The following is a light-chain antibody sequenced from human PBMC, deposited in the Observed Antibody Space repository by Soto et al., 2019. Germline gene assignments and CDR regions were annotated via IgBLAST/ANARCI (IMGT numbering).Light chain of an antibody. V-gene: IGLV2-8*01. CDR3: SSYAGRLV. CDR2: EVS. CDR1: SRDVGGYNS. J-gene: IGLJ2*01. Sequence: QSVLTQPPSASGSPGQSVTISCTGTSRDVGGYNSVSWYQQHPGKAPRLMIYEVSKRPSGVPDRFSGSKSGSTASLTVSGLQAEDEADYYCSSYAGRLVFGGGTKLTVL.